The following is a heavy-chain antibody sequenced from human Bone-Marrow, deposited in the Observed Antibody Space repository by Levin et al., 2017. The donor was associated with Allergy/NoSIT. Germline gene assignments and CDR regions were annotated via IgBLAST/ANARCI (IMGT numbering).Heavy chain of an antibody. V-gene: IGHV4-59*11. Sequence: ASETLSLTCSVSGGSMSGPYWTWMRQPPGKGLEWIGYIFYIGSTNYNASLRSRLTISIDTSKNQFSLKLNSVTAADTAVYYCARARKGNGWAFDYWGQGTLVTVSS. CDR2: IFYIGST. D-gene: IGHD2-8*01. CDR1: GGSMSGPY. J-gene: IGHJ4*02. CDR3: ARARKGNGWAFDY.